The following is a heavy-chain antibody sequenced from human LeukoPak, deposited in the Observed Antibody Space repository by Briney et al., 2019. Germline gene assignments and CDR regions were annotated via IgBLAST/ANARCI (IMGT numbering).Heavy chain of an antibody. CDR3: TIAAAAYAPNWFDP. V-gene: IGHV3-49*04. CDR1: GFTFGDYA. Sequence: GGSLRLSCTASGFTFGDYAMSWVRQAPGKGLEWVGFIRSKAYGGTTEYAASVKGRFTISRDGSKSIAYLQMNSLKTEDTAVYYCTIAAAAYAPNWFDPWGQGTLVTVSS. D-gene: IGHD6-13*01. J-gene: IGHJ5*02. CDR2: IRSKAYGGTT.